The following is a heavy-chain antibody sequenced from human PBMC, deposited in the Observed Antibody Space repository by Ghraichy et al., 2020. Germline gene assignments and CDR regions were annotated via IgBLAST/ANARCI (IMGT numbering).Heavy chain of an antibody. CDR3: AKEGVRYYYYYYMDV. CDR1: GFTFSSYA. Sequence: GGSLRLSCAASGFTFSSYAMSWVRQAPGKGLEWVSAISGSGGSTYYADSVKGRFTISRDNSKNTLYLQMNSLRGEDTAVYYCAKEGVRYYYYYYMDVWGKGTTVTVSS. D-gene: IGHD4-23*01. CDR2: ISGSGGST. V-gene: IGHV3-23*01. J-gene: IGHJ6*03.